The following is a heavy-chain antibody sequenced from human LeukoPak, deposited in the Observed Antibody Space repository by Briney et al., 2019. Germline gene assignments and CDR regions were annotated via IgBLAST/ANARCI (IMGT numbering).Heavy chain of an antibody. D-gene: IGHD5-18*01. CDR3: AKDRRYSYGPHSYWYFDL. J-gene: IGHJ2*01. V-gene: IGHV3-30*02. CDR2: IRYDGSNK. Sequence: PGGSLRLSCAASGFTFSSYGMHWVRQAPGKGLEWVAFIRYDGSNKYYADSVKGRFTISRDNAKNSLYLQMNSLRAEDTAVYYCAKDRRYSYGPHSYWYFDLWGRGTLVTVSS. CDR1: GFTFSSYG.